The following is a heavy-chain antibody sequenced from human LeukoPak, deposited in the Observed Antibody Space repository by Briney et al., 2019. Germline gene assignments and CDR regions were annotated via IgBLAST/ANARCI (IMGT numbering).Heavy chain of an antibody. CDR2: ISGSGGST. CDR3: AKYSSSWYEDYYYGMDV. D-gene: IGHD6-13*01. V-gene: IGHV3-23*01. J-gene: IGHJ6*02. CDR1: GFTFSSYA. Sequence: GGSLRLTCAASGFTFSSYAMSWVRQAPGRGLEWVSAISGSGGSTYYADSVKGRFTISRDNSKNTLYLQMNSLGAEDTAVYYCAKYSSSWYEDYYYGMDVWGQGTTVTVSS.